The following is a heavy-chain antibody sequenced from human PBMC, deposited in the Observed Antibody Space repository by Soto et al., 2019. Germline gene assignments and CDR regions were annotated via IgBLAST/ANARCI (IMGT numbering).Heavy chain of an antibody. CDR2: IYYSGTP. Sequence: QLQLQESGPGLVKPSETLSLTCTVSGGSISSSSSYCGWIRQPPGKGLEWIGSIYYSGTPHYNPSLKSRVTISVDTSKNQFSLRLSSVTAADTAVYYCARRTTTVTTDAFDIWGQGTMVTVSS. CDR3: ARRTTTVTTDAFDI. CDR1: GGSISSSSSY. D-gene: IGHD4-17*01. V-gene: IGHV4-39*01. J-gene: IGHJ3*02.